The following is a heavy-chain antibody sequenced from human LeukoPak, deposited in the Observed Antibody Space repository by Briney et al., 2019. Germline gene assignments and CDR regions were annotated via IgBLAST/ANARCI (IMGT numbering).Heavy chain of an antibody. Sequence: PGGSLRLSCAASGFTFGPYTMNWVRQAPGKGLEWVSYISSSSDTIYYADSVKGRFTISRDNAKNSLYLQMNSLRVEDTAVYYCARGREDDSSGYYFIDYWGQGTLVTVSS. CDR3: ARGREDDSSGYYFIDY. V-gene: IGHV3-48*04. CDR1: GFTFGPYT. J-gene: IGHJ4*02. D-gene: IGHD3-22*01. CDR2: ISSSSDTI.